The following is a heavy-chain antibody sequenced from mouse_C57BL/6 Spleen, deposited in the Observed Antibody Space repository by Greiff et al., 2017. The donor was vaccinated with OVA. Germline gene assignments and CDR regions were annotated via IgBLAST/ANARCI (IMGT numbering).Heavy chain of an antibody. CDR2: IYPGNSDT. CDR1: GYTFTSYW. J-gene: IGHJ1*03. CDR3: TTPSDYGSSYWYFDV. D-gene: IGHD1-1*01. V-gene: IGHV1-5*01. Sequence: EVQLQQSGTVLARPGASVKMSCKTSGYTFTSYWMHWVKQRPGQGLEWIGAIYPGNSDTSYNQKFKGKAKLTAVTSASTAYMELSSLTNEDSAVYYCTTPSDYGSSYWYFDVWGTGTTVTVSS.